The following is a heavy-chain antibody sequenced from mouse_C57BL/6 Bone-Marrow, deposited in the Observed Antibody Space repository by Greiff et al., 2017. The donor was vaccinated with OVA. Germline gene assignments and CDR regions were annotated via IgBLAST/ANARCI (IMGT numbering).Heavy chain of an antibody. Sequence: QVQLQQSDAELVKPGASVKISCKVSGYTFTDHTIHWMKQRPEQGLEWIGYIYPRDGSTKYNEKFKGKATLTADKSSSTAYMQLNSLTSEDSAVYFCARWIYGNYNYYAMDYWGQGTSVTVSS. V-gene: IGHV1-78*01. D-gene: IGHD2-1*01. CDR3: ARWIYGNYNYYAMDY. CDR1: GYTFTDHT. J-gene: IGHJ4*01. CDR2: IYPRDGST.